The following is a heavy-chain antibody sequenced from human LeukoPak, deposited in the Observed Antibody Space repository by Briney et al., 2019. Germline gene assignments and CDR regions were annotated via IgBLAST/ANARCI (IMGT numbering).Heavy chain of an antibody. CDR3: ARDAVDTANAV. Sequence: GGSLRLSCAASGFTFSTYSMNWVRQAPGKGLEWVSSISSNNRYIYYADSVKGRFTISRDNAKNTLYLQMNSLRAEDTAVYYCARDAVDTANAVWGQGTTVTVSS. CDR1: GFTFSTYS. CDR2: ISSNNRYI. V-gene: IGHV3-21*01. D-gene: IGHD5-18*01. J-gene: IGHJ6*02.